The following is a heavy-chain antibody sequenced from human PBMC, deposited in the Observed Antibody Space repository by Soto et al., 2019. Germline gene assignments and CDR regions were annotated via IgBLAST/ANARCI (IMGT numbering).Heavy chain of an antibody. CDR1: GDSVSSNSAA. Sequence: PSQTLSLTCAISGDSVSSNSAAWNWIRQSPSRGLEWLGRTYYRSKWYNDYAVSVKSRITINPDTSKNQFSLQLNSVTPEDTAVYYCAREGSIAVAGYRKPTYYYGMDVWGQGTTVTVSS. V-gene: IGHV6-1*01. CDR3: AREGSIAVAGYRKPTYYYGMDV. J-gene: IGHJ6*02. D-gene: IGHD6-19*01. CDR2: TYYRSKWYN.